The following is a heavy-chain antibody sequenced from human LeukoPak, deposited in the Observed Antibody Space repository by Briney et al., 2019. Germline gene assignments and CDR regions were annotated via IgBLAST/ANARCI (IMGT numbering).Heavy chain of an antibody. D-gene: IGHD3-3*01. CDR1: GGSISSSSYY. V-gene: IGHV4-39*01. CDR2: IYYSGST. Sequence: PSETLSLTCTVSGGSISSSSYYWGWIRQPPGRGLEWIGSIYYSGSTYYNPSLKSRVTISVDTSKNQFSLKLSSVTAADTAVYYCASLYYDFWSGYQNFDYWGQGTLVTVSS. CDR3: ASLYYDFWSGYQNFDY. J-gene: IGHJ4*02.